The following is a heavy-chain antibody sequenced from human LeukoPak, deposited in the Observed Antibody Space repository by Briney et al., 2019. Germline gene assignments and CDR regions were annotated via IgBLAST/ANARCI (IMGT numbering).Heavy chain of an antibody. D-gene: IGHD6-6*01. CDR1: GFTFRGFW. CDR2: INSDGSEG. V-gene: IGHV3-7*03. CDR3: ARSSYSSSSSV. Sequence: GGSLRLLCAVSGFTFRGFWMRWSRHAPGEALVGVASINSDGSEGYYADVVKGRFTISRDNAKNSLYLQINSLRAEDTAVYYCARSSYSSSSSVWGQGTMVTVSS. J-gene: IGHJ3*01.